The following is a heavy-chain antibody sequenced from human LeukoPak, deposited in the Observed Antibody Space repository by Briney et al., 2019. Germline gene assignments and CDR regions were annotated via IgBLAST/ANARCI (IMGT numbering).Heavy chain of an antibody. CDR1: GFSFSNYW. Sequence: PGGSLRLSCAASGFSFSNYWMNWVRQAPGKGLEWVANIKQDGSEKYYVDSVKGRFTISRDNAKNSLYLQMNSLRAEDTAVYYCANRFDYWGQGTLVTVSS. CDR2: IKQDGSEK. CDR3: ANRFDY. D-gene: IGHD2/OR15-2a*01. V-gene: IGHV3-7*01. J-gene: IGHJ4*02.